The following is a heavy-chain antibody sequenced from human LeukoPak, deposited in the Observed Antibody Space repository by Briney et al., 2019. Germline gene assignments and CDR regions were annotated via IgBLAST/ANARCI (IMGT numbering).Heavy chain of an antibody. Sequence: GASVKVSCKASGYTFTSYGISWVRQAPGQGLEWMGWISAYNGNTNYAQKLQGRVTMTTDTSTSTAYMELRSLRSDDTAVYYCARDSNYSNYPELLDYWGQGTLVTVSS. D-gene: IGHD4-4*01. CDR1: GYTFTSYG. V-gene: IGHV1-18*01. J-gene: IGHJ4*02. CDR3: ARDSNYSNYPELLDY. CDR2: ISAYNGNT.